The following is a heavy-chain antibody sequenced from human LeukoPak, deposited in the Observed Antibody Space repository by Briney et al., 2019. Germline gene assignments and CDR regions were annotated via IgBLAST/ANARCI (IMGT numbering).Heavy chain of an antibody. J-gene: IGHJ4*02. Sequence: GGSLRLSCAASGFTFSSYAMSWVRQAPGKGLEWVSAISGSGSNTYYADSVKGRFTISRDNSKNTLYLQMNSLRAEDTAIYYCAKGEIVDTALDYWGQGTLVTVSS. CDR3: AKGEIVDTALDY. CDR1: GFTFSSYA. D-gene: IGHD5-18*01. CDR2: ISGSGSNT. V-gene: IGHV3-23*01.